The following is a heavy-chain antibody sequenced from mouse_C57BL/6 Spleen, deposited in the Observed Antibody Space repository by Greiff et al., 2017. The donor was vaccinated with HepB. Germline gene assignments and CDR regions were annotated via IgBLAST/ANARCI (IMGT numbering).Heavy chain of an antibody. CDR2: IWWDADK. Sequence: QVTLKVSGPGILQPSQSLSLSCSFSGFSLSTFGMGVGWIRQPSGKGLEWLVHIWWDADKYYNPALKSRLTISKDTSKNQVFLKIANVDTADTAIYYCARVEDYDDNDAMDYWGQGTSVTVSS. CDR1: GFSLSTFGMG. D-gene: IGHD2-4*01. V-gene: IGHV8-8*01. CDR3: ARVEDYDDNDAMDY. J-gene: IGHJ4*01.